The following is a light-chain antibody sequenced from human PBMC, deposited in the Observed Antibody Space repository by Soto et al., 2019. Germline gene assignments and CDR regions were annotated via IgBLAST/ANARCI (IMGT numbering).Light chain of an antibody. CDR3: QQSYSTPST. V-gene: IGKV1-39*01. CDR1: QSISSY. J-gene: IGKJ2*01. Sequence: DIQMTQSPSSLSASVGDRVTITCRAGQSISSYLNWFQQKPGKAPKLLMYAASTLQTGVPSRFSGSGSGTDFTLTISSLQPEDFATYYCQQSYSTPSTFGQGTKLEIK. CDR2: AAS.